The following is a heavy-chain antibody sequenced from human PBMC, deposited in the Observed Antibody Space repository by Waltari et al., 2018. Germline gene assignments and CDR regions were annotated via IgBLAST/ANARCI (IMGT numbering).Heavy chain of an antibody. D-gene: IGHD5-12*01. CDR3: ARVVDHGEVSY. V-gene: IGHV3-7*04. Sequence: EVQLVESGGGLVQPGGSLRLSCAASGFTFSRSWMSWVRQAPGKGLEWVANIKQDGSEKYYVDSVKGRFTISRDNAKNSLYLQMNSLRAEDTAVYYCARVVDHGEVSYWGQGTLVTVSS. CDR2: IKQDGSEK. CDR1: GFTFSRSW. J-gene: IGHJ4*02.